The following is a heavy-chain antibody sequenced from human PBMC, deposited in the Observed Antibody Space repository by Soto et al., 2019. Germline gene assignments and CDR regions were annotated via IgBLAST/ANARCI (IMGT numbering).Heavy chain of an antibody. V-gene: IGHV1-18*01. CDR3: ARVSSVWSGYYPFFYYYGMEG. CDR2: ISTDNGNT. CDR1: GYTFTNSG. J-gene: IGHJ6*02. D-gene: IGHD3-3*01. Sequence: ASVKVSCKASGYTFTNSGISWVRQAPGQGLEWMGWISTDNGNTNYAQHLQGRVSMTTDTSTSTAYMDLRSLRSEDTAVYYCARVSSVWSGYYPFFYYYGMEGWGQGTTVTVSS.